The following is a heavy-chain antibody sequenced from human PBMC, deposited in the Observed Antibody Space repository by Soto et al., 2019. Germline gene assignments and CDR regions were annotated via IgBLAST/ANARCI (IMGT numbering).Heavy chain of an antibody. J-gene: IGHJ6*02. V-gene: IGHV1-46*01. CDR1: GYTFTSFY. CDR2: INPSGGST. D-gene: IGHD1-1*01. CDR3: AREEGGNYYGTDV. Sequence: ASVKVSCKASGYTFTSFYMHWVRQAPGQGLEWMGVINPSGGSTTYGQKFQGRVTMTRETSTSTVYMELSSLRSEDTAVYYCAREEGGNYYGTDVWCQGTTGTVSS.